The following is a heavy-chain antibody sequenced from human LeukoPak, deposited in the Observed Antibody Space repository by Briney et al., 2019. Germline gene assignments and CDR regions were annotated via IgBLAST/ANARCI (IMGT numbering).Heavy chain of an antibody. CDR1: GGSISSGDYY. J-gene: IGHJ4*02. Sequence: PSETLSLTCTVSGGSISSGDYYWSWIRQPPGKGLEWIGYIYYSGSTYYNPSLKSRVTISVDTSKNQFSLKLSSVTAADTAVYYCARVSPLGYYDSSGPDYWGQGTLVTVSS. D-gene: IGHD3-22*01. CDR2: IYYSGST. CDR3: ARVSPLGYYDSSGPDY. V-gene: IGHV4-30-4*01.